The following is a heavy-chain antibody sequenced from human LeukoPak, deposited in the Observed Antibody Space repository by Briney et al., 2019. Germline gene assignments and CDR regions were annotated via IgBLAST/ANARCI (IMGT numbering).Heavy chain of an antibody. V-gene: IGHV4-59*08. J-gene: IGHJ4*02. CDR2: IYYSGST. CDR1: GGSISSYY. Sequence: SETLSLTCTVSGGSISSYYWSWIRQPPGKGLEWIGYIYYSGSTSYNPSLKSRVTISVDTSKNQFSLKLSSVTAADTAVYYCARLSTVTTLDYWGQGTLVTVSS. D-gene: IGHD4-17*01. CDR3: ARLSTVTTLDY.